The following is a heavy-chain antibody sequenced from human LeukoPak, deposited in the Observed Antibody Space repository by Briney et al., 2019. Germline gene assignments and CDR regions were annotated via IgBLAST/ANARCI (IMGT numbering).Heavy chain of an antibody. V-gene: IGHV4-4*07. D-gene: IGHD1-26*01. CDR2: IYTSGTT. Sequence: SETLSLTCTVSIGSINSYYWGWVLQPAGKGLEWIGRIYTSGTTNYSPSLKSRLSMSVDTSKNKFSLRLRSVTAADTAVYYCGRQGYTASYYFLDYWSHGTVVTVSS. CDR1: IGSINSYY. J-gene: IGHJ4*01. CDR3: GRQGYTASYYFLDY.